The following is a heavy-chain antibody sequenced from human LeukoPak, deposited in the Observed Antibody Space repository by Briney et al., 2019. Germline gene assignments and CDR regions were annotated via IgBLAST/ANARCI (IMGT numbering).Heavy chain of an antibody. CDR2: IYTSGST. CDR1: GGSISSYY. Sequence: SETLSLICTVSGGSISSYYWSWIRQPAGKGLEWIGRIYTSGSTNYNPSLKSRVTMSVDTSKNQFSLKLNSVTAADTAVYYCARDYDVLTAYPPTQLFDPWGQGTLVTVSS. V-gene: IGHV4-4*07. CDR3: ARDYDVLTAYPPTQLFDP. D-gene: IGHD3-9*01. J-gene: IGHJ5*02.